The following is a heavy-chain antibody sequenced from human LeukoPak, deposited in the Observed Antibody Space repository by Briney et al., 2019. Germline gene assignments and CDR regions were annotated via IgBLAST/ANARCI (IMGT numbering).Heavy chain of an antibody. J-gene: IGHJ3*01. Sequence: SETLSLTCAVSGGSISRSDWWRWVRQSPGKGLEWIGEIFHSGSTKYNPSLKSRVTISVDKSKNQFSLNLTSVTAADTAMYYCARDASLQTGAFDVWGQGTMVTVSS. D-gene: IGHD5-24*01. CDR1: GGSISRSDW. CDR2: IFHSGST. CDR3: ARDASLQTGAFDV. V-gene: IGHV4-4*02.